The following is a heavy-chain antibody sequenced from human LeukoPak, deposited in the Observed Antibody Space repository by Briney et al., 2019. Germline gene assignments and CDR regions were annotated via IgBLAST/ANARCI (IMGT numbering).Heavy chain of an antibody. CDR3: ARDVHGDYGSGWFDP. CDR1: GGTFNNSA. V-gene: IGHV1-69*05. Sequence: SVKVSCKTSGGTFNNSAISWVRQAPGQGLEWLGGIMPLFGTAGYAQKFQGRVTITKDESTRTVCLELTSLTSDDTAVYYCARDVHGDYGSGWFDPWGQGTLVSVSS. D-gene: IGHD4-17*01. CDR2: IMPLFGTA. J-gene: IGHJ5*02.